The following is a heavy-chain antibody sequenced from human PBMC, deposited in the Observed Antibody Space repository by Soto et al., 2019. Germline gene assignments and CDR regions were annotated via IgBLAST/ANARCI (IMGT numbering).Heavy chain of an antibody. V-gene: IGHV3-30-3*01. Sequence: PGGSLRLSCAASGFTFSSYAMHWVRQAPGKGLEWVAVISYDGSNKYYADSVKGRFTISRDNSKNTLYLQMNSLRAEDTAVYYCAKVKGLWCGGQYGMDVWGQGTTVTVSS. J-gene: IGHJ6*02. CDR1: GFTFSSYA. D-gene: IGHD3-10*01. CDR2: ISYDGSNK. CDR3: AKVKGLWCGGQYGMDV.